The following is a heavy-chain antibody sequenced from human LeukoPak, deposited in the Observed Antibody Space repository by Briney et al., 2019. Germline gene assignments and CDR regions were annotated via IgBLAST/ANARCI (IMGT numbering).Heavy chain of an antibody. D-gene: IGHD6-19*01. CDR3: ANDSGTAVAGNVDL. CDR1: GVTFDDYA. J-gene: IGHJ6*02. Sequence: GGSLRVSCVGSGVTFDDYAIYWVRQAPGKGLEWVSGISWNSANIGYADSVEGRYTIYSDKAKNSVYLQMSNLRVEDTDIYYCANDSGTAVAGNVDLWGQGTMVTVSS. V-gene: IGHV3-9*01. CDR2: ISWNSANI.